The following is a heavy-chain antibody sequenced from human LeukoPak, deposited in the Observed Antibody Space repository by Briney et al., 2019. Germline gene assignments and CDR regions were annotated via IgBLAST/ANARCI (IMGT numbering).Heavy chain of an antibody. CDR1: GGSFSGYY. J-gene: IGHJ4*02. CDR2: INHSGST. Sequence: SETLSLTCAVYGGSFSGYYWSWIRQPPGKGLEWIGEINHSGSTNYNPSLKSRVTISVDTSKNQFSLKLSSVTAADTAVYYCARQDPVWSGRYWGQGTLVTVSS. V-gene: IGHV4-34*01. CDR3: ARQDPVWSGRY. D-gene: IGHD3-3*01.